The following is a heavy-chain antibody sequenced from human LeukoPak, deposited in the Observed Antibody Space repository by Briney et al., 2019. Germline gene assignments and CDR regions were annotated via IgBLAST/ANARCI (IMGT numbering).Heavy chain of an antibody. D-gene: IGHD4-23*01. CDR1: GGSFSGYY. CDR2: INHSGST. CDR3: ARGRGGNSGDD. J-gene: IGHJ4*02. Sequence: SETLSLTCAVYGGSFSGYYWSWIRQPPGKGLEWIGEINHSGSTNYNPSLKSRVTISVGTSKNQFSLKLNSVTAADTAVYYCARGRGGNSGDDWGQGTLVTVSS. V-gene: IGHV4-34*01.